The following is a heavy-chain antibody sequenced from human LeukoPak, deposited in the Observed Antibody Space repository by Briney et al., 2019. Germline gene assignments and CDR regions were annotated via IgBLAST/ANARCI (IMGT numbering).Heavy chain of an antibody. Sequence: SETLSLTCPVSGGSISSSSYYWGWIRQPPGKGLEWIGSIYYSGSTYYNPSLKSRVTISVDTSKNQFSLKLSSVTAADTSVYYCARARGSWSYPPYFDYWGQGTLVTVSS. D-gene: IGHD3-10*01. CDR2: IYYSGST. CDR3: ARARGSWSYPPYFDY. J-gene: IGHJ4*02. V-gene: IGHV4-39*07. CDR1: GGSISSSSYY.